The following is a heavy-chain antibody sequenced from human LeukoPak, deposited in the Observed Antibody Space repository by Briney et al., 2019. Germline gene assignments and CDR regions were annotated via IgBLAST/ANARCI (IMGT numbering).Heavy chain of an antibody. V-gene: IGHV4-31*03. D-gene: IGHD3-10*01. Sequence: SETLSLTCTVSGGSISSGGYYWSWIRRHPGKGLEWIGYIYYSGSTYYNPSLKSRVTISVDTSKNQFSLKLSSVTAADTAVYYCARGRVLWFGELPHYFDYWGQGTLVTVSS. CDR2: IYYSGST. CDR1: GGSISSGGYY. CDR3: ARGRVLWFGELPHYFDY. J-gene: IGHJ4*02.